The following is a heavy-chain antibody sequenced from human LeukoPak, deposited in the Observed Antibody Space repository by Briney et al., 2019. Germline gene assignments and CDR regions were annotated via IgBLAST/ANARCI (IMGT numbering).Heavy chain of an antibody. CDR1: GYTLTELS. CDR3: AREGLVVAAQRGWFDP. D-gene: IGHD2-15*01. V-gene: IGHV1-24*01. CDR2: FDPEDGET. Sequence: ASVKVSCKVSGYTLTELSMHWVRQAPGKGLEWMGGFDPEDGETIYAQKFQGRVTMTEDTSTDTAYMELSSLRSEDTAVYYCAREGLVVAAQRGWFDPWGQGTLVTVSS. J-gene: IGHJ5*02.